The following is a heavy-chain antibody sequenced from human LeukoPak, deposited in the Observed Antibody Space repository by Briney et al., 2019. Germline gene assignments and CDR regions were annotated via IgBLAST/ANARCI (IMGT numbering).Heavy chain of an antibody. J-gene: IGHJ4*02. CDR1: GFTFGSYA. CDR2: ISGSGGST. CDR3: AKVADIVVVPAAIDY. D-gene: IGHD2-2*01. V-gene: IGHV3-23*01. Sequence: PGGSLRLSCAASGFTFGSYAMSWVRQAPGKGLEWVSAISGSGGSTYYADSVKGRFTISRDNSKNTLYLQMNSLRAEDTAVYYCAKVADIVVVPAAIDYWGQGTLVTVSS.